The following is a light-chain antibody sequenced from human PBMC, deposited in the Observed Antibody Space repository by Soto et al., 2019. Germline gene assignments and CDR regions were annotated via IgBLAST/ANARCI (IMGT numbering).Light chain of an antibody. CDR3: QQTYSVPLA. CDR1: QQVAPNY. Sequence: EIVCTQSPGTVSLSPGSRASLSCSARQQVAPNYSAWFQQKPGQAPRLLIYGASNRATGIPARFRGSGSGTDFTLTITTLQPEDFGTFFCQQTYSVPLAFGGGTKVDIK. CDR2: GAS. J-gene: IGKJ4*01. V-gene: IGKV3-20*01.